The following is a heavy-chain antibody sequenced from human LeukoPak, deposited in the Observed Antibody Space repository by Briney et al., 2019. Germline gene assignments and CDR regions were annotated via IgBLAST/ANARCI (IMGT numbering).Heavy chain of an antibody. CDR2: ITSSSTII. V-gene: IGHV3-48*02. CDR3: VRDKQFAFDI. J-gene: IGHJ3*02. D-gene: IGHD6-19*01. Sequence: GGSLRLSCAASGFTFSTYSMNWVRRAPGKGVEWFSYITSSSTIIYYGDSVKGRFTISRDNAKNSLYLQMNSLRDEDTAVYYCVRDKQFAFDIWGQGTMVTVSS. CDR1: GFTFSTYS.